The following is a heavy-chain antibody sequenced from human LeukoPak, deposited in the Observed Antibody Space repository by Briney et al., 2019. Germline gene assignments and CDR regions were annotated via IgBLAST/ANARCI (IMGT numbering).Heavy chain of an antibody. D-gene: IGHD3-22*01. V-gene: IGHV3-23*01. CDR1: GFTFSSYA. Sequence: VQPGGSLRLSCAASGFTFSSYAMSWVRQTPGKGLEWVSGISDSGGSTYYADSVKGRFTISRDNSKNTLYLQMNSLRAEDTAVYYCARDGPGYYDSSGYYYLGSTYYYGMDVWGQGTTVTVSS. CDR3: ARDGPGYYDSSGYYYLGSTYYYGMDV. J-gene: IGHJ6*02. CDR2: ISDSGGST.